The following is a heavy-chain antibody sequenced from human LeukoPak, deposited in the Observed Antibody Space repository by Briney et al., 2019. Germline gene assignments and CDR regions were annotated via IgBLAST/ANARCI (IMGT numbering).Heavy chain of an antibody. D-gene: IGHD3-10*01. CDR2: IKQDGSEK. CDR1: GFTFSSYW. V-gene: IGHV3-7*01. CDR3: ARGTYMVRGVIITTFDY. J-gene: IGHJ4*02. Sequence: PGGSLRLSCAASGFTFSSYWMSWVRQAPGKGLEWVANIKQDGSEKYYVDSVKGRFTISRDNAKNSLYLQMNSLRAEDTAVYYCARGTYMVRGVIITTFDYWGQGTLVTVSS.